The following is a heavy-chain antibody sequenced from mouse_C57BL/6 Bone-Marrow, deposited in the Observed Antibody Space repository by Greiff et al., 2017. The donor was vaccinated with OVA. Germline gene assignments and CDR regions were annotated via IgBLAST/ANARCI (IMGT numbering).Heavy chain of an antibody. V-gene: IGHV1-15*01. CDR1: GYTFTDYE. Sequence: QVQLQQSGAELVRPGASVTLSCKASGYTFTDYEMHWVKQTPVHGLEWIGAIDPETGGTAYNQKFTGKALLTADKSSSTAYMELRSLTSEDSAVYYCTREGRGPWFAYWGKGTLVTVSA. CDR2: IDPETGGT. J-gene: IGHJ3*01. CDR3: TREGRGPWFAY.